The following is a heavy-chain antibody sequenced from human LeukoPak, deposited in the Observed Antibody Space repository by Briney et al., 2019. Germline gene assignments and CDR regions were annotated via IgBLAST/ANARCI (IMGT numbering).Heavy chain of an antibody. CDR1: GFTFSIYA. CDR3: ARRAGAYSHPYDY. CDR2: ISGSGGST. Sequence: SGGSLRLSCAASGFTFSIYAMSWVRQAPGKGLEWVSAISGSGGSTYYADSVKGRFTISRDNSKNTLYLQMNSLRAEDTAVYYCARRAGAYSHPYDYWGQGTLVTVSS. D-gene: IGHD4/OR15-4a*01. V-gene: IGHV3-23*01. J-gene: IGHJ4*02.